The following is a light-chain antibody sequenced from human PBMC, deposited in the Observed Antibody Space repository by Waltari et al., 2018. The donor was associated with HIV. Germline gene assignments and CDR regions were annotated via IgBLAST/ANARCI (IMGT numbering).Light chain of an antibody. CDR1: DNIRTF. J-gene: IGKJ4*01. V-gene: IGKV1-33*01. CDR2: GSS. Sequence: IQTPHSPSSLSASAGAKVTTTCQASDNIRTFLNWFHQKSGQAPKLLIYGSSNLQRGVSPRFSGGGFGTQFTFTINSLQPEDVGTYYCQHLDSLGALSFGGGTKVDI. CDR3: QHLDSLGALS.